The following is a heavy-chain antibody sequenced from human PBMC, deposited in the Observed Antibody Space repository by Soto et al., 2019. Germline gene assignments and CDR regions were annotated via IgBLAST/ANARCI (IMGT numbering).Heavy chain of an antibody. V-gene: IGHV1-8*01. Sequence: GASVKVSCKASGYTFTSYDINWVRQATGQGLEWMGWMNPNSGNTGYAQKFQGRVTMTRNTSTSTAYMELSSLRSEDTAVYYCARARPIVVVAPTLKDYYGMDVWGQGTTVTVSS. CDR2: MNPNSGNT. CDR1: GYTFTSYD. D-gene: IGHD2-15*01. CDR3: ARARPIVVVAPTLKDYYGMDV. J-gene: IGHJ6*02.